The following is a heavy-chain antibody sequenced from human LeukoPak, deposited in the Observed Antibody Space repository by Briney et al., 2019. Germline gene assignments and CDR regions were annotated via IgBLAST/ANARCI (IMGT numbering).Heavy chain of an antibody. CDR3: ARELGSYSSSSQGDY. Sequence: PGGSLRLSCAASGFTVSSNYMNWVRQAPGKGLEWVANIQQDGSEKYYVDSVKGRFTISRDNAKNSLYLQINSLRAEDTAVYYCARELGSYSSSSQGDYWGQGTLVTVSS. D-gene: IGHD6-6*01. CDR1: GFTVSSNY. J-gene: IGHJ4*02. V-gene: IGHV3-7*01. CDR2: IQQDGSEK.